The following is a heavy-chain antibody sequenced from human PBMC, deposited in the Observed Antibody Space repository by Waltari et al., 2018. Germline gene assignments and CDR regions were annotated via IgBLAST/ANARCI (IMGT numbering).Heavy chain of an antibody. CDR3: ARDSQRFVVVTSTPLNNWFDS. CDR1: GFTFSDFG. J-gene: IGHJ5*01. CDR2: IWYYGRQE. D-gene: IGHD2-21*02. V-gene: IGHV3-33*01. Sequence: QVQLVESGGGVVQPGRSLRLSWSTSGFTFSDFGMHWFHQAPGRGLEWVAGIWYYGRQEYYVDSVKGRFSISRDNSKNTLYLQMDSLRPDDTAVYYCARDSQRFVVVTSTPLNNWFDSWGQGTLVTVSS.